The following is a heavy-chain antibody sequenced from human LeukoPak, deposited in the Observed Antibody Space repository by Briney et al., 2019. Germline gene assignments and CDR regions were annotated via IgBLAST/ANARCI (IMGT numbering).Heavy chain of an antibody. D-gene: IGHD1-14*01. CDR2: IYYSGTT. V-gene: IGHV4-59*02. CDR3: ARDAPYNRNRGIDP. J-gene: IGHJ5*02. Sequence: SETLSLTCAVSGGPVSTDYWSWIRQPPGKGLGWIGYIYYSGTTNYNPSLKSRVTISLDTSKNQFSVRLSSVTAADTAVYYCARDAPYNRNRGIDPWGQGTLVTVSS. CDR1: GGPVSTDY.